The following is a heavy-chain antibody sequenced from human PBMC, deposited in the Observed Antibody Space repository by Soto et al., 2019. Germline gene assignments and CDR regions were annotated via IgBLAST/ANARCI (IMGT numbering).Heavy chain of an antibody. Sequence: QVQLVESGGGVVQPGRSLRLSCAASGFSFRSYGMHWVRQAPGKGLEWVAVISYDGNNKYYLDSVNGRFTISRDNAKNTLYLQMNRLKAEDKGGYHFAKEYHNYINYYYGMDVWGQGTTVTVSS. CDR3: AKEYHNYINYYYGMDV. V-gene: IGHV3-30*18. D-gene: IGHD1-1*01. J-gene: IGHJ6*02. CDR1: GFSFRSYG. CDR2: ISYDGNNK.